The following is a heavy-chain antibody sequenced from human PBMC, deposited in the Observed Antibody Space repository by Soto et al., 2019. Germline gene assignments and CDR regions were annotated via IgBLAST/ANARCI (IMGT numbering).Heavy chain of an antibody. V-gene: IGHV3-30*18. Sequence: LSCAASGFTFSSYGMHWVRQAPGKGLEWVAVISYDGSNKYYADSVKGRFTISRDNSKNTLYLQMNSLRAEDTAVYYCAKYVIPTRKVLAAIDYWDQGTVVTVSS. CDR3: AKYVIPTRKVLAAIDY. D-gene: IGHD2-2*01. J-gene: IGHJ4*02. CDR1: GFTFSSYG. CDR2: ISYDGSNK.